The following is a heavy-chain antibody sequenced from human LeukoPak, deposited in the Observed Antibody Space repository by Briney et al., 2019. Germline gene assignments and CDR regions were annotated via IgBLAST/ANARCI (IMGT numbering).Heavy chain of an antibody. CDR1: GFTFSNYA. CDR2: IIGSGRNT. Sequence: SGGSLRLSCAASGFTFSNYAMNWVRQAPGEGLEWFSAIIGSGRNTFYADSVKGRLTISRDNSKNTPYLQMNSLRAEDTAVYYCAKEMPTPYYWGQGTLVPVSS. D-gene: IGHD2-2*01. V-gene: IGHV3-23*01. J-gene: IGHJ4*02. CDR3: AKEMPTPYY.